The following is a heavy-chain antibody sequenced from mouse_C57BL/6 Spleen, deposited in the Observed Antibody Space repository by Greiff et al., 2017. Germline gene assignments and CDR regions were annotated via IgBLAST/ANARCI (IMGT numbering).Heavy chain of an antibody. CDR3: ARDVYSNYDWYFDV. CDR2: INPNNGGT. CDR1: GYTFTDYY. D-gene: IGHD2-5*01. V-gene: IGHV1-26*01. J-gene: IGHJ1*03. Sequence: VQLQQSGPELVKPGASVKISCKASGYTFTDYYMNWVKQSHGKSLEWIGDINPNNGGTSYNQKFKGKATLTVDKSSSTAYMELRSLTSEDSAVYYCARDVYSNYDWYFDVWGTGTTVTVSS.